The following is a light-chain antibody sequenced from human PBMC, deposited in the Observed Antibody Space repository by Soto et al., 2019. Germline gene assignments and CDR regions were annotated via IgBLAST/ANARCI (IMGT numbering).Light chain of an antibody. V-gene: IGKV1-5*01. CDR3: LQYHTYRT. CDR1: QSISPW. Sequence: DIQMTQSPSTLSASVGDRVTITCRASQSISPWLAWYQQKPGKAPKLLIFDASNLESGVPSRFSGSGSGTEFTLTISSLQPDDFATYYCLQYHTYRTFGQGTKVDNK. CDR2: DAS. J-gene: IGKJ1*01.